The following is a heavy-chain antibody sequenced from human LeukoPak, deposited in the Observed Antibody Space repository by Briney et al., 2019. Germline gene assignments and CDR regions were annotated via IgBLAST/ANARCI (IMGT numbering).Heavy chain of an antibody. CDR2: IIPIFGTA. CDR3: ARGIAARGYYFDY. CDR1: GGTFSSYA. V-gene: IGHV1-69*05. J-gene: IGHJ4*02. D-gene: IGHD6-13*01. Sequence: ASVKVSCKASGGTFSSYAISWVRQAPGQGLEWMGGIIPIFGTANYAQKFQGRVTITTDESTSTAYMELSSLRSEDTAVYYCARGIAARGYYFDYWGQGTLVTVSS.